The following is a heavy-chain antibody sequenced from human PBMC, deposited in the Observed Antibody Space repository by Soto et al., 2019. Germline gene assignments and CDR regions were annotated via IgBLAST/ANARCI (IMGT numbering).Heavy chain of an antibody. D-gene: IGHD5-18*01. J-gene: IGHJ4*02. CDR2: IYYSGST. V-gene: IGHV4-59*08. Sequence: SETLSLTCTVSGGSISSYYWSWIRQPPGKGLEWIGYIYYSGSTYYNPSLKSRVTISVDTSKNQFSLKLSSVTAADTAVYYCARGAPSGYSYGYAYWGQGTLVTVS. CDR3: ARGAPSGYSYGYAY. CDR1: GGSISSYY.